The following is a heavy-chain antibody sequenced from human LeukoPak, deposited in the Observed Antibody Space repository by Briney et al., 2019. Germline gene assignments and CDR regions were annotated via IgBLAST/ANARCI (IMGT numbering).Heavy chain of an antibody. D-gene: IGHD3-3*01. V-gene: IGHV3-23*01. J-gene: IGHJ4*02. CDR1: GFTFSSYA. CDR2: ISGSGGST. Sequence: PGGSLRLSCAASGFTFSSYAMSWVRQAPGKGLEWVSAISGSGGSTYYADSVKGRFTISRDNSKNTLYLQMNSLRAEDTAVYYCAKGGVLRFLEWLSDPKYFDYWGQGTLVTVSS. CDR3: AKGGVLRFLEWLSDPKYFDY.